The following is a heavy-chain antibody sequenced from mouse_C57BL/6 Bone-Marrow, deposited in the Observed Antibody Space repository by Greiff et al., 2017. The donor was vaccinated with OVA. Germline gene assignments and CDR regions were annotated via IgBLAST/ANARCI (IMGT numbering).Heavy chain of an antibody. CDR2: IYPGDGDT. V-gene: IGHV1-80*01. Sequence: VQLQQSGAELVKPGASVKISCKASGYAFSSYWMNWVKQRPGKGLEWIGQIYPGDGDTNYNGKFKGKATLTADKSSSTAYMQLSSLTSEDSAVYFCARSQTTVVATGYWYFDVWGTGTTVTVSS. CDR3: ARSQTTVVATGYWYFDV. D-gene: IGHD1-1*01. J-gene: IGHJ1*03. CDR1: GYAFSSYW.